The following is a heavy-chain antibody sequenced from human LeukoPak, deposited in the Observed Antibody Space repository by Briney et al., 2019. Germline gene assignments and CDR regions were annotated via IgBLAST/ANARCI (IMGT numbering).Heavy chain of an antibody. D-gene: IGHD6-13*01. CDR3: AREVVAAPGTVDY. CDR2: IYYSGST. J-gene: IGHJ4*02. CDR1: GDSISGFH. Sequence: SETLSLTCTVSGDSISGFHWSWIRQPPGKGLEWIGYIYYSGSTNYNPSLKSRVTISVDTSKNQFSLKLTSVTAADTAVYYCAREVVAAPGTVDYWGQGTLVTVSS. V-gene: IGHV4-59*01.